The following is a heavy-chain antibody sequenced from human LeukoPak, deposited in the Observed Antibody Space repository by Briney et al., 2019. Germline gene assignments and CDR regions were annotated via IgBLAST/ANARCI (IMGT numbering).Heavy chain of an antibody. CDR2: IHRSSPKI. D-gene: IGHD3/OR15-3a*01. V-gene: IGHV3-48*02. CDR1: GFTFSDDS. Sequence: TGGSLRLSCAASGFTFSDDSMNWVRQAPGKGLEWVSYIHRSSPKIYYADSVQGRFTISRDNAKNSLSLQMNRLRDNDKAVDYCARNLNWAFDYWGQGTLVTVSS. J-gene: IGHJ4*02. CDR3: ARNLNWAFDY.